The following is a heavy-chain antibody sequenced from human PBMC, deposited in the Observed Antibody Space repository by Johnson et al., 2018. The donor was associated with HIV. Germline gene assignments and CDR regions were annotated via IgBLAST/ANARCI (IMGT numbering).Heavy chain of an antibody. Sequence: VQLVESGGGLVQPGGSLRLSCAASGFTFSSHAMSWVRQAPGKGLEWVSAISGRGGTTYYADSVKGRFTISRDNSKNTLYLQLNSLTAEDTAVYYCARAGIVFDIWGQVTMVTVSS. D-gene: IGHD2-15*01. CDR3: ARAGIVFDI. V-gene: IGHV3-23*04. J-gene: IGHJ3*02. CDR1: GFTFSSHA. CDR2: ISGRGGTT.